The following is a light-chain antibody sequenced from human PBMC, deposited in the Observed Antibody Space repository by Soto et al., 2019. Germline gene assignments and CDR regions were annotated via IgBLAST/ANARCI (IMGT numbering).Light chain of an antibody. Sequence: ETVLTQSPGTVSLSPGERDTLSCTTSQNVRSDYLAWYQQKPGQAPRLLIYGIFNRATGIPDRFSGSGSWTDFTLTISGLEPEDSAVYYCQHYDGSPRTFGPGTKVEI. CDR1: QNVRSDY. J-gene: IGKJ2*01. CDR3: QHYDGSPRT. CDR2: GIF. V-gene: IGKV3-20*01.